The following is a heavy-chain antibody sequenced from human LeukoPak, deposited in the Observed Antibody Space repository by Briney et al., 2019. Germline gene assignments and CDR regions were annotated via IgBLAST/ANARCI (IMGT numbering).Heavy chain of an antibody. Sequence: GASVKVSCKASGYTFTSYGISWVRQAPGQGLEWMGWISAYNGNTNYAQKLQGRVTMTTDTSTSTAYMELRSLRSEDTAVYYCARAGQMKDDFWSGSFDYWGQGTLVTVSS. CDR3: ARAGQMKDDFWSGSFDY. CDR1: GYTFTSYG. J-gene: IGHJ4*02. CDR2: ISAYNGNT. V-gene: IGHV1-18*01. D-gene: IGHD3-3*01.